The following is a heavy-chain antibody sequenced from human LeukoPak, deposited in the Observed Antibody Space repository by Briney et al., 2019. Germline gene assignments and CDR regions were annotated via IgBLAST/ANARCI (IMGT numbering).Heavy chain of an antibody. V-gene: IGHV1-2*02. CDR1: GYTFTAYY. CDR2: INPNSGST. D-gene: IGHD2-2*01. CDR3: ARGLGVPAETTTLFDY. Sequence: ASVKVSRKASGYTFTAYYVYWVRQAPGQGLQWMGWINPNSGSTNYAQNLQGGVTMTRDTSISTAYMELTRLRSDDTAVYYCARGLGVPAETTTLFDYWGQGTLVTVSS. J-gene: IGHJ4*02.